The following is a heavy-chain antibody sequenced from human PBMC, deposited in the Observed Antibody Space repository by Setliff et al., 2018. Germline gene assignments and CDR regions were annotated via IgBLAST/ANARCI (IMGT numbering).Heavy chain of an antibody. CDR1: GGSFSGYY. D-gene: IGHD3-3*01. Sequence: PSETLSLTCAVYGGSFSGYYWSWIRQPPGKGLEWVANIKQDGSEKYYVDSVKGRFTISRDNAKNSLYLQMNSLRAEDTAVYYCARDSSLRYYFDYWGQGALVTVSS. CDR2: IKQDGSEK. J-gene: IGHJ4*02. CDR3: ARDSSLRYYFDY. V-gene: IGHV3-7*01.